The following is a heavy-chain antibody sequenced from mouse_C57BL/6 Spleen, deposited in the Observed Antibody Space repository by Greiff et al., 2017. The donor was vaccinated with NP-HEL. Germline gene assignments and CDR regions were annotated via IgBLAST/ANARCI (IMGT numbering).Heavy chain of an antibody. CDR2: ISDGGSYT. D-gene: IGHD1-1*01. CDR3: ARTITTVVAPGV. CDR1: GFTFSSYA. Sequence: EVQGVESGGGLVKPGGSLKLSCAASGFTFSSYAMSWVRQTPEKRLEWVATISDGGSYTYYPDNVKGRFTISRDNAKNNLYLQMSHLKSEDTAMYYCARTITTVVAPGVWGTRTTVTVSS. J-gene: IGHJ1*03. V-gene: IGHV5-4*01.